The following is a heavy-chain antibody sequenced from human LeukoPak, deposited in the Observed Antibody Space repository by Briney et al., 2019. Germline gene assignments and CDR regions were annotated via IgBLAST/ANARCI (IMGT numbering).Heavy chain of an antibody. Sequence: GGSLRLSSAASGFTFSSYAMSWVRQAPGKGLEWVSAISGSGGSTYYADSVKGRFTISRDNSKNTLYLQMNSLRAEDTAVYYCAELVGVTVNYYYYYMDVWGKGTTVTVSS. V-gene: IGHV3-23*01. CDR3: AELVGVTVNYYYYYMDV. CDR2: ISGSGGST. J-gene: IGHJ6*03. CDR1: GFTFSSYA. D-gene: IGHD1-26*01.